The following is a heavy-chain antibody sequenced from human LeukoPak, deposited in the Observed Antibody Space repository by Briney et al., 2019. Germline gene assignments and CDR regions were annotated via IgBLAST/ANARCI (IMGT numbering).Heavy chain of an antibody. V-gene: IGHV3-48*04. CDR1: GFTFSSYG. J-gene: IGHJ6*03. Sequence: GGSLRLSCAASGFTFSSYGMSWVRQAPGKGLEWVSYISSSGSTIYYADSVKGRFTISRDNAKNSLYLQMNSLRAEDTAVYYCARGGEQWLVYYYYYMDVWGKGTTVTISS. CDR2: ISSSGSTI. D-gene: IGHD6-19*01. CDR3: ARGGEQWLVYYYYYMDV.